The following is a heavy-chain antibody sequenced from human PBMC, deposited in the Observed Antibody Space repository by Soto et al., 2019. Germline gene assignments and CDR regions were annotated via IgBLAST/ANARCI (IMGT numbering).Heavy chain of an antibody. V-gene: IGHV3-23*01. CDR1: GFTFSSYA. CDR3: AKVGWDCWSGYPSGMDV. CDR2: ISGSGGST. J-gene: IGHJ6*02. D-gene: IGHD3-3*01. Sequence: GGSLRLSCAASGFTFSSYAMSWVRQAPGKGLEWVSAISGSGGSTYYADSVKGRFTISRDNSKNTLYLQMNSLRAEDTAVYYCAKVGWDCWSGYPSGMDVWGQGTTVTVSS.